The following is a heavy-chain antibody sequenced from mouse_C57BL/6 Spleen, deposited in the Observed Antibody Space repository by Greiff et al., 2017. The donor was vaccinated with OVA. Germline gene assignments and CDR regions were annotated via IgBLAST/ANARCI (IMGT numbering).Heavy chain of an antibody. Sequence: VQLQESGPELVKPGASVKISCKASGYAFSSSWLNWVKQRPGKGLEWIGRIYPGDGDTNYNGKFKGKATLTADKSSSTAYMQLSSLTSEDSAVYFCARSPYDGYYVRYFDVWGTGTTVTVSS. V-gene: IGHV1-82*01. CDR2: IYPGDGDT. D-gene: IGHD2-3*01. CDR3: ARSPYDGYYVRYFDV. J-gene: IGHJ1*03. CDR1: GYAFSSSW.